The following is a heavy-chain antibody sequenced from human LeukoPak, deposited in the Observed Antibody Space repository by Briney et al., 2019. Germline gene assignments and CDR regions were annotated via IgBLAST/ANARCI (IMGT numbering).Heavy chain of an antibody. CDR2: IHETGSPI. J-gene: IGHJ4*02. CDR1: GFTFSNFA. Sequence: PGGSLRLSCAASGFTFSNFATTWVRQAPGKGLEWISYIHETGSPIYYADSVRGRFTVSRDHAKNSLYLQMNSLRAEDTAVYYCGRGGSTGSWFNYWGQGTLVTVSS. CDR3: GRGGSTGSWFNY. V-gene: IGHV3-48*01. D-gene: IGHD6-13*01.